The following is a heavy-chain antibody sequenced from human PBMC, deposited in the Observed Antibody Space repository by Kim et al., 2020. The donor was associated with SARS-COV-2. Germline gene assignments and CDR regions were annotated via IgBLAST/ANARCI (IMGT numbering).Heavy chain of an antibody. J-gene: IGHJ4*02. CDR2: INAGNGNT. V-gene: IGHV1-3*01. D-gene: IGHD3-3*01. CDR1: GYTFTSYA. Sequence: ASVKVSCKASGYTFTSYAMHWVRQAPGQRLEWMGWINAGNGNTKYSQKFQGRVTITRDTSASTAYMELSSLRSEDTAVYYCARVPWLDFWSGYLDYWGQGTLVTVSS. CDR3: ARVPWLDFWSGYLDY.